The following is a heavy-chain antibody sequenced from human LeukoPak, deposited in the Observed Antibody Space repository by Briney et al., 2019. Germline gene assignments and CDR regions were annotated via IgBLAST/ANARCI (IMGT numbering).Heavy chain of an antibody. Sequence: SGPALVKPTQTLTLTCTFSGFSLSTSGVAVGWIRQPPGKALEWLGLIYWDDDKRYSPSLKSALTITKDTSKNQVVLTMTNMDPVDTATYYCAHRRDGYNSLDYWGQGTLVTVSS. D-gene: IGHD5-24*01. CDR2: IYWDDDK. V-gene: IGHV2-5*02. CDR1: GFSLSTSGVA. J-gene: IGHJ4*02. CDR3: AHRRDGYNSLDY.